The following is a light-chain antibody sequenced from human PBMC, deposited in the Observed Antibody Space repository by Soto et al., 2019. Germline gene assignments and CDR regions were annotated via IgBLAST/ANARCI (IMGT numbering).Light chain of an antibody. CDR3: QQRSNWPYT. J-gene: IGKJ2*01. CDR2: DAS. CDR1: QSVSSF. V-gene: IGKV3-11*01. Sequence: ETVLTQSPATLSLSPGERATLSCRASQSVSSFLAWYQQKPGQAPRLLIYDASNRATGIPARFSGSGSGTDFTLTIINLEPEDFAVYYCQQRSNWPYTFGQGTKLEIK.